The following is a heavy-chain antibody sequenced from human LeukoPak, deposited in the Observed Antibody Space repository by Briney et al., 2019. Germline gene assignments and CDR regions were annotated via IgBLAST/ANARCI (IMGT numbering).Heavy chain of an antibody. Sequence: GGSLRLSCAASGFTSDDYGMSWVRQAPRKRQEWVSGINWTGGSTGYADSVKGRFTISRDHAKNSLYLQMSSLRAEDTALYYCARERRYEYSNGWFDPWGQGTLVTVSS. D-gene: IGHD4-11*01. V-gene: IGHV3-20*04. J-gene: IGHJ5*02. CDR2: INWTGGST. CDR1: GFTSDDYG. CDR3: ARERRYEYSNGWFDP.